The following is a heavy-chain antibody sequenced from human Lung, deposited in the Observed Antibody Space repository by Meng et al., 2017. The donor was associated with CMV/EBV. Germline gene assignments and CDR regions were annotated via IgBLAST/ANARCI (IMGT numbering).Heavy chain of an antibody. D-gene: IGHD3-3*01. J-gene: IGHJ4*02. V-gene: IGHV4-39*07. CDR2: IYYSGST. Sequence: SXTXSLXCTVSGGXISSSSYYWGWIRQPPGKGLEWIGSIYYSGSTYYNPSLKSRVTISVDTSKNQFSLKLSSVTAADTAVYYCASTNYDFWSGYWRGNFDYWXQGTLVTVSS. CDR3: ASTNYDFWSGYWRGNFDY. CDR1: GGXISSSSYY.